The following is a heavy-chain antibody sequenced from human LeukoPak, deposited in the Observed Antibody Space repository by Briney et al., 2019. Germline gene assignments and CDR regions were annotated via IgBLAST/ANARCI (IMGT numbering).Heavy chain of an antibody. D-gene: IGHD6-19*01. CDR3: ARAEYSSGPDY. V-gene: IGHV4-34*01. Sequence: SETLSLTCAVYGGSFSGYYWSWIRQPPGKGLEWIGEINHSGSTNYNPSLKSRVTISVDTPKNQFSLKLSSVTAADTAVYYCARAEYSSGPDYWGQGTLVTVSS. CDR1: GGSFSGYY. J-gene: IGHJ4*02. CDR2: INHSGST.